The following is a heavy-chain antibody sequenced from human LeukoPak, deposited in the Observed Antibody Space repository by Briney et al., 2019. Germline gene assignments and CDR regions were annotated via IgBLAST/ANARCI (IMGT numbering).Heavy chain of an antibody. D-gene: IGHD2-15*01. CDR1: GGTFSSYA. J-gene: IGHJ4*02. Sequence: ASVKVSCKASGGTFSSYAINWVRQAPGQGLEWMGWINPNSGGTNYAQKFQGRVTMTRDTFISTAYMELSRLRSDDTAVYYCAREVATLPDYWGQGTLVTVSS. CDR2: INPNSGGT. V-gene: IGHV1-2*02. CDR3: AREVATLPDY.